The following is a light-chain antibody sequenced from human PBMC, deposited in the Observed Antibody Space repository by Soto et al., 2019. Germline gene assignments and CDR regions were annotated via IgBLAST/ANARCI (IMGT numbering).Light chain of an antibody. CDR1: SSDVGTYNL. CDR2: EVT. V-gene: IGLV2-23*02. CDR3: CSYAGSSSSI. Sequence: QPVLTEPPSVSGSPAQSITISCSGTSSDVGTYNLVSWYQQYPGKAPRLMIYEVTKRPSGVSNRFSGSKSGNTASLTISGLQPEDEADYYCCSYAGSSSSIFGTGTKVTVL. J-gene: IGLJ1*01.